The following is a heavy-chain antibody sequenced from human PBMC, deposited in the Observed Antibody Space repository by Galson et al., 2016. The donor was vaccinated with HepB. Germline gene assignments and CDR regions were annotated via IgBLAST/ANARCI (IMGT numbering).Heavy chain of an antibody. D-gene: IGHD4-17*01. J-gene: IGHJ4*02. V-gene: IGHV3-23*01. CDR1: GFTFGVYA. CDR2: VHYDGDTT. CDR3: AKTYGDYHIGQWDY. Sequence: SLRLSCAASGFTFGVYAMSWVRQAAGKGLEWVSSVHYDGDTTYYSDSVKGRFTIFRDQSKNTVYLQMNSLRVEDTAVYYCAKTYGDYHIGQWDYWGQGTLVSVSS.